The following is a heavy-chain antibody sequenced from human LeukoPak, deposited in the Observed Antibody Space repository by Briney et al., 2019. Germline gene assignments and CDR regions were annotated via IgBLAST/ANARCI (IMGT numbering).Heavy chain of an antibody. Sequence: ASVKVSCKASGYTFTGYYMHWVRQAPGQGLEWMGWINPNSGGTNYAQKFQGRVTMTRDTSISTAYMELSRLRSDDMAVYYCARSRITMVRGVIPPFDYWGQGTPVTVSS. CDR3: ARSRITMVRGVIPPFDY. D-gene: IGHD3-10*01. V-gene: IGHV1-2*02. J-gene: IGHJ4*02. CDR1: GYTFTGYY. CDR2: INPNSGGT.